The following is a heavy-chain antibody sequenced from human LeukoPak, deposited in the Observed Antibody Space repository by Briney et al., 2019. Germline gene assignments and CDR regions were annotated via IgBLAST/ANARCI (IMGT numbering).Heavy chain of an antibody. D-gene: IGHD5-24*01. Sequence: GGSLRLSCEASGFTFSSHWMSWVRQAPGKGLEWVANIKEDGSEKYYVDSVKGRFTISRDNSKNTLYLQMNSLRAEDTAVYYCASGGRWLQNPFDYWGQGTLVTVST. J-gene: IGHJ4*02. CDR1: GFTFSSHW. CDR2: IKEDGSEK. V-gene: IGHV3-7*01. CDR3: ASGGRWLQNPFDY.